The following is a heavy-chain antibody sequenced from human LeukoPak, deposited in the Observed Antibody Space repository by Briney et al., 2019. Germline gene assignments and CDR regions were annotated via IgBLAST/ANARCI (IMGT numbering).Heavy chain of an antibody. CDR2: IYTSGST. J-gene: IGHJ6*03. V-gene: IGHV4-4*07. CDR1: GGSISSYY. CDR3: AREGRYGDYPFYYYYYMDV. D-gene: IGHD4-17*01. Sequence: SETLSLTCTVSGGSISSYYWSWIRQPAGKGLEWIGRIYTSGSTNYNPSLKSRVTMSVDTSKNQFSLKLSSVTAADTAVYYCAREGRYGDYPFYYYYYMDVWGKGTTVTISS.